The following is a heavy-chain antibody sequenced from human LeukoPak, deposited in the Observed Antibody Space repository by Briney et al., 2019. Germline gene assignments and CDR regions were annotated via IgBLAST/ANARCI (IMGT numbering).Heavy chain of an antibody. CDR3: AKIAFYDFVAFDI. CDR2: ISYDGSNK. CDR1: GFTFSSYG. Sequence: GGSLRLSCAASGFTFSSYGMHWVRQAPGKGLEWVAVISYDGSNKYYADSVKGRFTISRDNSKNTLYLQMNSLRAEDTAVYYCAKIAFYDFVAFDIWGQGTMVTVSS. V-gene: IGHV3-30*18. D-gene: IGHD5/OR15-5a*01. J-gene: IGHJ3*02.